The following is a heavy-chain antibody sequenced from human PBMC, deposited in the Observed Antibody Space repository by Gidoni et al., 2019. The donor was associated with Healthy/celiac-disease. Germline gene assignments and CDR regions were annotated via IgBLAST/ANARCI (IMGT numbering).Heavy chain of an antibody. Sequence: QVQLVQSGAEVKKPGASVKVSCKASGYTFTSYGISWVRQAPGQGLEWMGWISAYNGNTNYAQKLQGRVTMTTDKSTSTAYMELRSLRSDDTAVYYCARSYYDSSGYFFDAFDIWGQGTMVTVSS. V-gene: IGHV1-18*01. J-gene: IGHJ3*02. CDR3: ARSYYDSSGYFFDAFDI. CDR1: GYTFTSYG. CDR2: ISAYNGNT. D-gene: IGHD3-22*01.